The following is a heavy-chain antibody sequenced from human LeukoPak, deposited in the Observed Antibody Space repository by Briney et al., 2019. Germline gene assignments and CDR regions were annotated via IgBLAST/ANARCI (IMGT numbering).Heavy chain of an antibody. Sequence: SETLSLTCTVSGGSISSSSYYWGWIRQPPGKGLEWIGSIYYSGSTYYNPSLKSRVTISVDTSKNQFSLKLSSVTAADTAVYYCARVGYSGSWYYFDYWGQGTLVTVSS. CDR1: GGSISSSSYY. CDR3: ARVGYSGSWYYFDY. J-gene: IGHJ4*02. D-gene: IGHD6-13*01. V-gene: IGHV4-39*07. CDR2: IYYSGST.